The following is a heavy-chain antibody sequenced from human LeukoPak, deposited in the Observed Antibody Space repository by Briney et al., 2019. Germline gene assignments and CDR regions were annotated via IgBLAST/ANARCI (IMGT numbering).Heavy chain of an antibody. CDR3: STDPRLLIY. V-gene: IGHV3-11*01. J-gene: IGHJ4*01. CDR1: GFSFSDSY. D-gene: IGHD2-8*01. Sequence: PGGSLRLSCVVSGFSFSDSYMTWIRQTPGKGLESLAYISGSGHDIYYTDSVKGRFTISRDNAKDSLYLQMNGLRPEDTALYYCSTDPRLLIYWGHGTLVTVSS. CDR2: ISGSGHDI.